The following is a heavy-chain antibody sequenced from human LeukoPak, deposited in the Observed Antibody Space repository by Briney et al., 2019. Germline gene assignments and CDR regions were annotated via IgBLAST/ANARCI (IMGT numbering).Heavy chain of an antibody. CDR3: ATGTIYCSSCSGDY. D-gene: IGHD2-2*01. CDR2: FDPDDGET. CDR1: GYSLTELS. V-gene: IGHV1-24*01. J-gene: IGHJ4*02. Sequence: GASVKVSCKVSGYSLTELSMHWVRQAPGKGLEWMGGFDPDDGETPLFAQKFQGRVSMTEDTSTDTAYMELSSLSSEDPAVYYCATGTIYCSSCSGDYRGQGTLVTVSS.